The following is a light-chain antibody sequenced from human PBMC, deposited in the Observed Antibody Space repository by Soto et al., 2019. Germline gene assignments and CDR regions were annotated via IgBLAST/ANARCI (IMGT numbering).Light chain of an antibody. CDR3: QHYNSYPEA. V-gene: IGKV1-5*03. CDR1: QTISSW. Sequence: DIHMTQSPSAISASVGHIFTITCRASQTISSWLAWYQKKTGQAPKLLIYKASTLKSGVPSRLRGSGYGTEFTLTISSLQTDDFETYYCQHYNSYPEAFGQGTKVDIK. CDR2: KAS. J-gene: IGKJ1*01.